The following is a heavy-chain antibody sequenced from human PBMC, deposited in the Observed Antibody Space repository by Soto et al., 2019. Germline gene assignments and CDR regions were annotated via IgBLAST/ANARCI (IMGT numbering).Heavy chain of an antibody. Sequence: SETLSLTCAVSGGSISSGGYSWSWIRQPPGKGLEWIGYIYHSGSTYYNPSLKSRVTISVDRSKNQFSLKLSSVTAADTAVYYCARSIARGGWFGPWGQGTLVTVSS. CDR2: IYHSGST. D-gene: IGHD6-6*01. CDR3: ARSIARGGWFGP. CDR1: GGSISSGGYS. J-gene: IGHJ5*02. V-gene: IGHV4-30-2*01.